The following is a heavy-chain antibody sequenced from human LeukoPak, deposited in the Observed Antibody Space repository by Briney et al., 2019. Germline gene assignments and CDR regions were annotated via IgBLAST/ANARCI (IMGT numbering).Heavy chain of an antibody. CDR1: GFTFSSYP. J-gene: IGHJ4*02. D-gene: IGHD6-13*01. CDR2: ISGSGGSA. Sequence: GGSLRLSCAASGFTFSSYPMSWVRQAPGKGLEWVSAISGSGGSAYYADSVKGRFTISRDNSKNRLYPQVNSLRAEDTAVYYCARGDSNNWLTRFWGQGTLVTVSS. CDR3: ARGDSNNWLTRF. V-gene: IGHV3-23*01.